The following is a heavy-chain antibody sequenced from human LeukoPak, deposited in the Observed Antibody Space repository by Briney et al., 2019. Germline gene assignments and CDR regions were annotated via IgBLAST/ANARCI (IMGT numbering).Heavy chain of an antibody. D-gene: IGHD2-15*01. CDR3: AKEGDLSKGGLMDV. J-gene: IGHJ6*02. Sequence: GGSLRLSCAASGFTFSSYGMHWVRQAPGKGLEWVAVISYDETNKHYADSAKGRFTISSDNSKSTLYLQMSSLRAEDTAVYYCAKEGDLSKGGLMDVWGQGTTVTVSS. CDR1: GFTFSSYG. V-gene: IGHV3-30*18. CDR2: ISYDETNK.